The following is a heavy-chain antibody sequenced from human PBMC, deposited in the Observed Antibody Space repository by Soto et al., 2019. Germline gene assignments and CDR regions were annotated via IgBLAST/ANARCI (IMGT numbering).Heavy chain of an antibody. CDR3: ARGQFGRITIFGVVITQNWFDP. CDR1: GGSFRGYY. V-gene: IGHV4-34*01. CDR2: INHSGST. J-gene: IGHJ5*02. Sequence: QVQLQQWGAGLLKPSETLSLTCAVYGGSFRGYYWCWIRQPPATGMERRGEINHSGSTNNNPSLKSRVTISVDTSKNQFTLKLSSVTAADTAMYYCARGQFGRITIFGVVITQNWFDPWGQGTLVTVSS. D-gene: IGHD3-3*01.